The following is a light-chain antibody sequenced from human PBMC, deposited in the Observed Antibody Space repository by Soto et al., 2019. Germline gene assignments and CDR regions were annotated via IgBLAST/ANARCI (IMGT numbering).Light chain of an antibody. CDR3: QQSHSSPQT. CDR2: AAD. V-gene: IGKV1-39*01. Sequence: DIQLTQSPSSLSASVGDRVTITCRASQRISNYLNWYQQKPGKAPKVLIFAADSLQSGVPSRFSGSGSGTDFTLTISSLQPEDFATYYCQQSHSSPQTFGQGTKVEIK. CDR1: QRISNY. J-gene: IGKJ1*01.